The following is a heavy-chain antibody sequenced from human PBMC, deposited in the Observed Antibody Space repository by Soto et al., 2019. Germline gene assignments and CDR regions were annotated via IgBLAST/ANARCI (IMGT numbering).Heavy chain of an antibody. CDR3: ARLATGRHSNYVFDY. CDR2: IYYSGST. J-gene: IGHJ4*02. Sequence: SETLSLTCTVSGGSISSYYWSWIRQPPGKGLEWIGYIYYSGSTNYNPSLKSRVTISVDTSKNQFSLKLSPVTAADTAVYYCARLATGRHSNYVFDYWGQGTLVTVSS. CDR1: GGSISSYY. V-gene: IGHV4-59*08. D-gene: IGHD4-4*01.